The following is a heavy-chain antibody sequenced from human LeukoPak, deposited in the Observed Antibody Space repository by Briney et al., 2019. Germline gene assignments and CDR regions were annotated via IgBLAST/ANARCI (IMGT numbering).Heavy chain of an antibody. CDR3: ARDPTSGSYYDYYYYYVDV. J-gene: IGHJ6*03. CDR2: ISSSGSTI. Sequence: GGSLRLSCAASGFTFSDYYMSWIRQAPGKGLEWVSYISSSGSTIYYADSVKGRFTISRDNAKNSLYLQMNSLRAEDTAVYYCARDPTSGSYYDYYYYYVDVWGKGTTVTVSS. V-gene: IGHV3-11*04. D-gene: IGHD1-26*01. CDR1: GFTFSDYY.